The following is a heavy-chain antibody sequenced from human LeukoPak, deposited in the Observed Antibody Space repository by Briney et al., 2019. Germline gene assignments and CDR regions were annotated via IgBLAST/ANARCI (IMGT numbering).Heavy chain of an antibody. J-gene: IGHJ6*03. Sequence: PSETLSLTCTVSGGSISSYYWSWIRQPPGKGLEWIGYIYYSGSTNYNPSLKSRVTISVDTSKNQFSLKLSSVTAADTAVYYCARVRSENYYYYYYMDVWGKGTTVTVSS. CDR3: ARVRSENYYYYYYMDV. CDR2: IYYSGST. V-gene: IGHV4-59*01. CDR1: GGSISSYY.